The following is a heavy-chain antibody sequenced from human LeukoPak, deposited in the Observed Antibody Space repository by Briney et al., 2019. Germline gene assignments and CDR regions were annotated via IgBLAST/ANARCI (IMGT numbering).Heavy chain of an antibody. CDR3: AREGYYYDSSGYYYIDY. J-gene: IGHJ4*02. V-gene: IGHV4-4*02. CDR2: IYHSGST. CDR1: GGSISSSNW. Sequence: SETLSLTCAVSGGSISSSNWWSWVRQPPGKGLEWIGEIYHSGSTNYNPSLKSRVTISVDKSKNQFSLKLSSVTAADTAVYYCAREGYYYDSSGYYYIDYWGQGTLVTVSS. D-gene: IGHD3-22*01.